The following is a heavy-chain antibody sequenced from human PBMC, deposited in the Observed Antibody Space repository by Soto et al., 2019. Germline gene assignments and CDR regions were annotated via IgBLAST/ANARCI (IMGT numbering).Heavy chain of an antibody. Sequence: ASVKVSCKASGYTFTSYGISWVRQAPGQGLEWMGWISAYNGNTNYAQKLQGRVTMTTGTSTSTAYMELRSLRSDDTAVYYCARDLRYFDWLLPSNYWGQGTLVTVSS. J-gene: IGHJ4*02. V-gene: IGHV1-18*01. CDR1: GYTFTSYG. CDR3: ARDLRYFDWLLPSNY. D-gene: IGHD3-9*01. CDR2: ISAYNGNT.